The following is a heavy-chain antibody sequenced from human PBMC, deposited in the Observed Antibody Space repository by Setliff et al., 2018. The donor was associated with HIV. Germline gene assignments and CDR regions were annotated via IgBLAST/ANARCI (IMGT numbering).Heavy chain of an antibody. CDR3: ARGKVLRGNILYY. J-gene: IGHJ4*02. V-gene: IGHV1-3*01. D-gene: IGHD2-8*01. Sequence: ASVKVSCKASGDTFTTYALHWVRQAPGQRLEWMGWINAGNGNTGYAQKFQGRVTMTRNTSISTAYMDLSSLRSEDTAVYYCARGKVLRGNILYYWGQGTLVTVSS. CDR1: GDTFTTYA. CDR2: INAGNGNT.